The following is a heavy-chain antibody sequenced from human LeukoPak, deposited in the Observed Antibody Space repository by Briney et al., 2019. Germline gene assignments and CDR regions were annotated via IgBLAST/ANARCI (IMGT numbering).Heavy chain of an antibody. V-gene: IGHV1-2*02. CDR2: INPNSGGT. CDR3: ARVGGIAARPGNWFNP. D-gene: IGHD6-6*01. Sequence: ASVKVSCKASGYTFTGYYMHWVRQAPGQGLEWMGWINPNSGGTNYAQKFQGRVTMTRDTSISTAYMELSRLRSDDTAVYYCARVGGIAARPGNWFNPWGQGTLVTVSS. J-gene: IGHJ5*02. CDR1: GYTFTGYY.